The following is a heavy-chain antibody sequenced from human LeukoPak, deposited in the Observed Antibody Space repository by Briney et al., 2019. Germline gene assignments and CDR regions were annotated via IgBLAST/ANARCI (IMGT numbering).Heavy chain of an antibody. Sequence: PGGSLRLSCAASGFTVSSNYMSWVRQAPGKGLEWVSVIYSGGSTYYADSVKGRFTISRDNSKNMLYLQMNSLRAEDTAVYYCARARAGAGTFFFDYWGQGTLVTVSS. V-gene: IGHV3-53*01. CDR1: GFTVSSNY. D-gene: IGHD6-13*01. J-gene: IGHJ4*02. CDR2: IYSGGST. CDR3: ARARAGAGTFFFDY.